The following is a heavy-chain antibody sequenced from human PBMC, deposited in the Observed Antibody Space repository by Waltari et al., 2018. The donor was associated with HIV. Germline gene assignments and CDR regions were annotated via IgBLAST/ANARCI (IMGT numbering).Heavy chain of an antibody. D-gene: IGHD3-16*01. CDR1: GYTFTAYY. V-gene: IGHV1-2*02. J-gene: IGHJ4*02. CDR2: IDPNSGGT. Sequence: QVQLVQSGAEVKKPGASVKVSCKASGYTFTAYYIHWVRQAPGQGLEWMGWIDPNSGGTHYAQKFQGRVTMTRDTSISKAYMELSSLRSDDTAVYYCGRPMFSTFGGGNNFDYWGQGTLVTVSS. CDR3: GRPMFSTFGGGNNFDY.